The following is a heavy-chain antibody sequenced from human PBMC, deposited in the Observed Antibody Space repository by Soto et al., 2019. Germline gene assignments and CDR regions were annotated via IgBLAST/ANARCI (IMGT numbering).Heavy chain of an antibody. V-gene: IGHV4-59*01. CDR2: IYYSGST. CDR1: GGSISSYY. Sequence: SETLSLTCTVSGGSISSYYWSWIRQPPGKGLEWIGYIYYSGSTNYNPSLKSRVTISVDTSKNQFSLKLSSVTAADTAVYHCARVNSGYPGNWFDPWGQGTLVTVSS. D-gene: IGHD5-12*01. CDR3: ARVNSGYPGNWFDP. J-gene: IGHJ5*02.